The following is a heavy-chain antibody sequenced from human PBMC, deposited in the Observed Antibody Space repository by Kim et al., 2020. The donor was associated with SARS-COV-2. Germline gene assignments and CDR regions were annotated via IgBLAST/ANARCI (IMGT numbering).Heavy chain of an antibody. J-gene: IGHJ4*02. CDR2: ISWNSGSI. CDR1: GFTFDDYA. V-gene: IGHV3-9*01. CDR3: AKDKAAWSSALSDY. D-gene: IGHD3-3*01. Sequence: GGSLRLSCAASGFTFDDYAMHWVRQAPRKGLEWISGISWNSGSIGYADSVKGRFTISRDNAKNSPSLQMNSLRAEDTALYYCAKDKAAWSSALSDYWAPG.